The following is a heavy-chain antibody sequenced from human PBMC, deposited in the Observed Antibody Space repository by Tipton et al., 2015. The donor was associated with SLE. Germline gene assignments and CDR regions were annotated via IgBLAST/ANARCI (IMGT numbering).Heavy chain of an antibody. J-gene: IGHJ3*02. CDR1: GFIFSNYG. CDR3: ARVPYCDGTVCGWANAFDI. D-gene: IGHD2-21*01. Sequence: SLRLSCAASGFIFSNYGMHWVRQAPGRGLEWVANINQDGSEKYFLDSVKGRFYISRDTAKNSLYLQMNSLRAEDTAVYYCARVPYCDGTVCGWANAFDIWGQGTMVIVSS. CDR2: INQDGSEK. V-gene: IGHV3-7*04.